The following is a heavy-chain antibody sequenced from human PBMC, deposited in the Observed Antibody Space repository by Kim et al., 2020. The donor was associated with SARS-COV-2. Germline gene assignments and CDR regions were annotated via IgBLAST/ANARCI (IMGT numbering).Heavy chain of an antibody. V-gene: IGHV3-23*01. CDR3: AKAIIAMVRGGLVDY. D-gene: IGHD3-10*01. Sequence: GGSLRLSCAASGFTFSSYAMSWVRQAPGKGLEWVSAISGSGGSTYYADSVKGRFTISRDNSKNTLYLQMNSLRAEDTAVYYCAKAIIAMVRGGLVDYWGQGTLVTVSS. CDR2: ISGSGGST. J-gene: IGHJ4*02. CDR1: GFTFSSYA.